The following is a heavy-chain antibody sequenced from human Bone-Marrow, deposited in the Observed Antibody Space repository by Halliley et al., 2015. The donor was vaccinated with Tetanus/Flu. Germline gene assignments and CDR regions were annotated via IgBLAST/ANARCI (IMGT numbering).Heavy chain of an antibody. CDR1: GGSISSTYW. CDR3: AKLVVVAATTDY. J-gene: IGHJ4*02. D-gene: IGHD2-21*02. Sequence: TLSLTCAVYGGSISSTYWWSWVRPPPGKGLEWIGDIFNSGGTNYTPSLKSRLTISGAKNKNQFSLQMTSVTAADAAEYFWAKLVVVAATTDYWGQGTLVTGS. V-gene: IGHV4-4*01. CDR2: IFNSGGT.